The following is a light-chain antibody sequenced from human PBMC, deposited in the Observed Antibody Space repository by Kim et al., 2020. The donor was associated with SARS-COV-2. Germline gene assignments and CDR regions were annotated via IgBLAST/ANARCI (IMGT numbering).Light chain of an antibody. Sequence: GQSVAISCTGTSNDVGGYNSVSWYQQHPGKAPKLIIYGVTKRPSGVPDRFSGSKSGNTASLTVSGLQAEDEADYYCSSYGGSNNMLFGGGTRLTVL. V-gene: IGLV2-8*01. J-gene: IGLJ3*02. CDR1: SNDVGGYNS. CDR3: SSYGGSNNML. CDR2: GVT.